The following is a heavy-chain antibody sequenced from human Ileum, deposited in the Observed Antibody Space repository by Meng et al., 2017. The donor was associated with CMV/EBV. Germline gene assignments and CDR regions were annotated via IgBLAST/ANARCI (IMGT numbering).Heavy chain of an antibody. CDR3: AKPRHAVLVRSGMDV. J-gene: IGHJ6*02. CDR2: ISWDGFTA. V-gene: IGHV3-43D*03. CDR1: GFSFGDYA. Sequence: GESLKISCAASGFSFGDYAMHWIRQAPGKGLEWVSLISWDGFTAYYADSVRGRFTISRDNSKNTLYLQMNSLRAEDTAVYFCAKPRHAVLVRSGMDVWGQGTTVTVSS. D-gene: IGHD2-8*01.